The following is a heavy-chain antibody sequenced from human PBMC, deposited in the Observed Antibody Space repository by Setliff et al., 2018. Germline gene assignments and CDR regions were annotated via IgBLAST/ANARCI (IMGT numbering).Heavy chain of an antibody. Sequence: ASVKVSCKASKYTFNSYAMNWVRQAPGQGLEWMGWINTNTGNPTYAQGFTGRFVFSLDTSVSTAYLQISSLKAEDTAVYYCAGGGDIITIFGVITPDYYYYMDVWGTGTTGTSP. CDR3: AGGGDIITIFGVITPDYYYYMDV. V-gene: IGHV7-4-1*02. CDR1: KYTFNSYA. D-gene: IGHD3-3*01. CDR2: INTNTGNP. J-gene: IGHJ6*03.